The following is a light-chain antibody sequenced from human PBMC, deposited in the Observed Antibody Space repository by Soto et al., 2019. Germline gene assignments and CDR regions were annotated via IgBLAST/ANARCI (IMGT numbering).Light chain of an antibody. CDR1: QSISNY. CDR2: STS. Sequence: DIEVTQSPSPLSGSVGDRGTITCRASQSISNYLNWYQQKPGKAPKLLIYSTSTLQSGVPSKFSGSRSRTQFTLTISTLQPEDFATYYCQQNYRTPVTFGPGTRLEIK. J-gene: IGKJ5*01. V-gene: IGKV1-39*01. CDR3: QQNYRTPVT.